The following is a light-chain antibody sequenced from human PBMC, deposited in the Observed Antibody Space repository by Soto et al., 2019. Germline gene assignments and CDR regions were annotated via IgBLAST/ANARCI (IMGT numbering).Light chain of an antibody. J-gene: IGLJ1*01. V-gene: IGLV4-60*02. CDR1: SGHSTYI. CDR2: LEGSGTY. CDR3: ETWDTNTRV. Sequence: QPVLAQSSSASASLGSSVKLTCTLSSGHSTYIIAWHQQQPGKAPRYLMNLEGSGTYNKGSGVPDRFSGSSSGADRYLTISNLQFEDEADYYCETWDTNTRVFGTGTKLTVL.